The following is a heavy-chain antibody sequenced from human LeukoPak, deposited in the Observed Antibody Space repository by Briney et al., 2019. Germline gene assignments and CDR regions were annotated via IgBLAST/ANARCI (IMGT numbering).Heavy chain of an antibody. Sequence: PGASLRLSYAASEFTFSSYAMHWVRQAPGNGLELGAVISYDGSNKYYAASVKGRFTISRDNSKNTLYLQMNSLRAEDTAVYYCARAMMVVVITTDWFDPWGQGTLVTVSS. CDR1: EFTFSSYA. V-gene: IGHV3-30*04. CDR3: ARAMMVVVITTDWFDP. CDR2: ISYDGSNK. J-gene: IGHJ5*02. D-gene: IGHD3-22*01.